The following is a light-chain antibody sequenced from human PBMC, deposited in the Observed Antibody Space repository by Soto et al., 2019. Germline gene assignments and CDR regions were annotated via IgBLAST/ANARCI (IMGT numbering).Light chain of an antibody. V-gene: IGKV1-5*03. CDR1: QSISSW. J-gene: IGKJ1*01. Sequence: DIRMTQSPSTLSASVGDRVTITCRASQSISSWLAWYQQKPGKAPKLLIYKASSLESGVPSRFSGSGSGTEFTLTISSLQPDDFATYYCQQYNSYSTWTFGQGTKVDIK. CDR3: QQYNSYSTWT. CDR2: KAS.